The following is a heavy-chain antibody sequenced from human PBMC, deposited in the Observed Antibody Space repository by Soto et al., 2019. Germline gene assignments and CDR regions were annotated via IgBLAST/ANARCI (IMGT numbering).Heavy chain of an antibody. J-gene: IGHJ5*02. D-gene: IGHD3-22*01. V-gene: IGHV4-34*01. CDR3: ARERYYDSSGYYYSWFDP. CDR1: GGSFSGYY. Sequence: PSETLSLTCAVYGGSFSGYYWSWIRQPPGKGLEWIGEINHSGSTNYNPSLKSRVTISVDTPKNQFSLKLSSVTAADTAVYYCARERYYDSSGYYYSWFDPWGQGTLVTVSS. CDR2: INHSGST.